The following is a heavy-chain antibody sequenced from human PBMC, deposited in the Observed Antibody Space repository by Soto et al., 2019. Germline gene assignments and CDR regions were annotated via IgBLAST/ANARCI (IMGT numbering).Heavy chain of an antibody. J-gene: IGHJ4*02. Sequence: EVQLLESGGGLVQPGGSLRLSCAASGFTFNNSVMTWVRQAPGKGLEWVSDISGGGDTTSYADSVKGRVTASRDGSKNTLYLQMSSLRAEDTALYYCAKGRGGSGSLTPRVDFCGQGTLVTVAS. CDR3: AKGRGGSGSLTPRVDF. CDR1: GFTFNNSV. D-gene: IGHD3-10*01. CDR2: ISGGGDTT. V-gene: IGHV3-23*01.